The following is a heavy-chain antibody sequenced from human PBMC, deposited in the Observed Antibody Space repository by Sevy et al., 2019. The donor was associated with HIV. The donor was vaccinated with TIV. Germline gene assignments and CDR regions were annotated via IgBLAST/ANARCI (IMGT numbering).Heavy chain of an antibody. J-gene: IGHJ4*02. V-gene: IGHV3-74*01. D-gene: IGHD3-10*01. CDR3: ARGTAGVASL. CDR2: INSDGRIT. Sequence: GGSLRLSCVVSRFTSSNYWMHWVRHAPGKGLVWVSRINSDGRITTYADSVKGRFTISRDLAKNTLYLQMNSVRVEDTAVYFCARGTAGVASLWGQGTLVTVSS. CDR1: RFTSSNYW.